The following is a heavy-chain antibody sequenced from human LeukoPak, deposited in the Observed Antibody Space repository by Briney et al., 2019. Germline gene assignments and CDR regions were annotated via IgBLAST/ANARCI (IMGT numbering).Heavy chain of an antibody. V-gene: IGHV3-48*02. CDR2: ISNSGSTK. CDR3: ARDGGTPRDY. J-gene: IGHJ4*02. Sequence: GGSLRLSSSASGFTLSTYSMNWVRQAPGKGLEWVSYISNSGSTKYYADSVKGRFTISRDNAKNSLYLQMNSLRDEDTAVYYCARDGGTPRDYWGQGTLVTVSS. D-gene: IGHD1-26*01. CDR1: GFTLSTYS.